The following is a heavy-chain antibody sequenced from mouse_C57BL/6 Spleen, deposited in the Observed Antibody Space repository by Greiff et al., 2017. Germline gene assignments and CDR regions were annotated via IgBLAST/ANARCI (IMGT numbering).Heavy chain of an antibody. V-gene: IGHV1-69*01. CDR1: GYTFTSYW. CDR2: IDPSDSYT. CDR3: ARPHYYGSSYWYFDV. Sequence: QVQLQQPGAELVMPGASVKLSCKASGYTFTSYWMHWVKQRPGHGLEWIGEIDPSDSYTNYNQKFKGKSTLTVDKSSSTAYMQLSSLTSEDSAVYYCARPHYYGSSYWYFDVWGTGTTVTVSS. D-gene: IGHD1-1*01. J-gene: IGHJ1*03.